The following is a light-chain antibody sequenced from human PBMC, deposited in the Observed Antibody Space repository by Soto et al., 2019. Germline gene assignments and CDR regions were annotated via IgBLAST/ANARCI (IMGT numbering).Light chain of an antibody. CDR1: QSVSSD. CDR3: QQYNDWRT. CDR2: GIS. Sequence: EIVMMQSPATLSVSPGERATLSCRASQSVSSDLAWYQQKPGQAPRLLIYGISTRATGVPARFSGSGSVTEFTLTFSSLESEDCVVYYCQQYNDWRTFGQGTKVEIK. V-gene: IGKV3-15*01. J-gene: IGKJ1*01.